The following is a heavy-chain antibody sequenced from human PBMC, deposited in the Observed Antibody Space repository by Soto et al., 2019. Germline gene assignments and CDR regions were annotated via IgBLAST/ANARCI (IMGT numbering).Heavy chain of an antibody. J-gene: IGHJ4*02. Sequence: PGGSLRLSCAASGFTFSTYRMNWVRRAPGKGLEWFSYISSSSSTIYYADAVKGRFTIPRDNAKNSLYLQLNRLTAEDTAVYDCARDSVLNYLDYWRQGALVSVSS. CDR1: GFTFSTYR. CDR2: ISSSSSTI. V-gene: IGHV3-48*01. CDR3: ARDSVLNYLDY. D-gene: IGHD1-26*01.